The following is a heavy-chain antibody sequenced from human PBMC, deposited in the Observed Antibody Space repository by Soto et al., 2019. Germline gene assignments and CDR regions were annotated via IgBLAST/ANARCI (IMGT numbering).Heavy chain of an antibody. D-gene: IGHD2-15*01. CDR3: ASVASWAARDWFDP. J-gene: IGHJ5*02. Sequence: QVQLVQSGAEVKKPGASVKVSCMASGYTLTGYFIHWVREVPGQGLEYMGWINPNAGGTDYAQKFQGRVTMTRDTSISTVFMEMKRLTSDDTAVYYCASVASWAARDWFDPWGQGTLVTVSS. CDR1: GYTLTGYF. V-gene: IGHV1-2*02. CDR2: INPNAGGT.